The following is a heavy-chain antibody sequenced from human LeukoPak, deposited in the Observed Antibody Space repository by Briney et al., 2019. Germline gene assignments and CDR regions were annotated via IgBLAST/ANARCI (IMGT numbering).Heavy chain of an antibody. J-gene: IGHJ3*02. CDR1: VFTFSSYS. V-gene: IGHV3-48*01. CDR3: ARVPRYCSSTSCPPDAFDI. CDR2: ISSSSSTI. D-gene: IGHD2-2*01. Sequence: PGGSLRLSCAASVFTFSSYSMNWVRQAPGKGLEWVSYISSSSSTIYYADSVKGRFTISRDNAKNSLYLQMNSLRAKDTAVYYCARVPRYCSSTSCPPDAFDIWGQGTMVTVSS.